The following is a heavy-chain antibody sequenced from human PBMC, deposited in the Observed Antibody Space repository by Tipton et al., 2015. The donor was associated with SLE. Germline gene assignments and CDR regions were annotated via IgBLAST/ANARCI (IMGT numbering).Heavy chain of an antibody. D-gene: IGHD4-17*01. CDR1: GDSMSSGGYY. V-gene: IGHV4-31*03. CDR2: IYYSGNT. CDR3: AKDYNHDNADYN. J-gene: IGHJ4*02. Sequence: TLSLTCTVSGDSMSSGGYYWSWIRHHPGKGLEWIGYIYYSGNTFYNPSLKSRITISIDTSKNQFSLKLTSVTAADTAVYYCAKDYNHDNADYNWGQGTLVIVSS.